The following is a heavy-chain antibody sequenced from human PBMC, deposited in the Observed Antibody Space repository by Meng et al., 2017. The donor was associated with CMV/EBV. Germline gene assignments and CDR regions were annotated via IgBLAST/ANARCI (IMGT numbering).Heavy chain of an antibody. Sequence: GGSLKISCAASGFTFSSYGMHWVRQAPGKGLEWVAFIRYDGSNKYYADSVKGRFTISRDNSKNTLYLQMNSLRAEDTAVYYCAKPIRFLEWLNGMDVWGQGTTVTVSS. D-gene: IGHD3-3*01. J-gene: IGHJ6*01. CDR3: AKPIRFLEWLNGMDV. CDR1: GFTFSSYG. V-gene: IGHV3-30*02. CDR2: IRYDGSNK.